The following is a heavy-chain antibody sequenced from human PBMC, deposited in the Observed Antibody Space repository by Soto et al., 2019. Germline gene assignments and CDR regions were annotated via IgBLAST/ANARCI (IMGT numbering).Heavy chain of an antibody. CDR3: ARGGYSYGHGY. CDR2: IYYSGST. J-gene: IGHJ4*02. CDR1: GDSVSSYD. D-gene: IGHD5-18*01. V-gene: IGHV4-59*02. Sequence: PSGTLSLTCTVSGDSVSSYDGSWIRQPPGKGLEWIGYIYYSGSTNYNPSLKSRVTISVDTSKNQFSLKLSSVTAADTAVYYCARGGYSYGHGYWGQGTLVTVSS.